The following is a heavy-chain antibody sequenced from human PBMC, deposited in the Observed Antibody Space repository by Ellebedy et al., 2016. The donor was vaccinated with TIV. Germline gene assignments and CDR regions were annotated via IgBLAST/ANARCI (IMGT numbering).Heavy chain of an antibody. V-gene: IGHV3-73*01. CDR2: IRNKANSYAT. Sequence: GESLKISCAASGFTFSGPTIHWVRQASGKGLEWVGRIRNKANSYATAYATSVKGRFTISRDDSKNTAYLQMNSLKTGDTAVYYCTRRTYCGGDCYSFDYWGQGTLVTVSS. CDR3: TRRTYCGGDCYSFDY. J-gene: IGHJ4*02. D-gene: IGHD2-21*02. CDR1: GFTFSGPT.